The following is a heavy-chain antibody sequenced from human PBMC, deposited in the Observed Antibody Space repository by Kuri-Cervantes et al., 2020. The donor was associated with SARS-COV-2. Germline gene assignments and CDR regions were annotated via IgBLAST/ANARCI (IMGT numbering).Heavy chain of an antibody. J-gene: IGHJ4*02. Sequence: ASVKVSCNSSGLTFVNYAMHWGRQAPGQRLEWMVWINASNGDTKISQKFQGRVTITTDIFADTAYMALSSLRSEDTAVYYCAMYFYGSGNSHDTLDKWGQGTLVTVSS. CDR2: INASNGDT. V-gene: IGHV1-3*01. CDR3: AMYFYGSGNSHDTLDK. D-gene: IGHD3-10*01. CDR1: GLTFVNYA.